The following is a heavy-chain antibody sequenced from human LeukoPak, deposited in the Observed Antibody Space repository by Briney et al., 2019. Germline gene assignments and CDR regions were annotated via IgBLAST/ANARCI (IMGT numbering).Heavy chain of an antibody. CDR2: INPNSGGT. J-gene: IGHJ5*02. CDR1: GYTFTGYY. Sequence: GASVKVSCKASGYTFTGYYMHWVRQAPGQGLEWMGWINPNSGGTNYAQKFQGRVTMTRDTSISTDYMELSRLRSDDTAVYYCAREVFWSGNNWFDPWGQGTLVTVSS. CDR3: AREVFWSGNNWFDP. D-gene: IGHD3-3*01. V-gene: IGHV1-2*02.